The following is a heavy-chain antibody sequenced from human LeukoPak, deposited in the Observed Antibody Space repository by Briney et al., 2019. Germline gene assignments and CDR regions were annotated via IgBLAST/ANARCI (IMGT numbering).Heavy chain of an antibody. D-gene: IGHD3-9*01. Sequence: GASVRVSCKASGGTFSSYAISWVRQAPGQGLEWMGGIIPIFGTANYAQKFQGRVTITADESTSTAYMELSSLRSEDTAVYYCARTWYYDILTGHGGYYYYYMDVWGKGTTVTISS. CDR3: ARTWYYDILTGHGGYYYYYMDV. J-gene: IGHJ6*03. CDR1: GGTFSSYA. V-gene: IGHV1-69*13. CDR2: IIPIFGTA.